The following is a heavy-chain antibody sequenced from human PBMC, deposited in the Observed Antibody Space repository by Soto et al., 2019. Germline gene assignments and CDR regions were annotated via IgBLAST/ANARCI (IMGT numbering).Heavy chain of an antibody. J-gene: IGHJ6*02. V-gene: IGHV3-11*01. Sequence: PGGSLRLSCAASGFTFSDYYMSWIRQAPGKGLEWVSYISSSGSTIYYADSVKGRFTISRDNAKNSLYLQMNSLRAEDTAVYYCATAPSYYYYGMDVWDPGTTVTVSS. CDR2: ISSSGSTI. CDR3: ATAPSYYYYGMDV. CDR1: GFTFSDYY.